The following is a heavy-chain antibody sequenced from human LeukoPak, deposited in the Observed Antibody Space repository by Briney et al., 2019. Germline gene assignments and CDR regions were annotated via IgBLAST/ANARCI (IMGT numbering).Heavy chain of an antibody. CDR2: IYYSGST. Sequence: SQTLSLTCTVSGGSISSGDYYWSWIRQPPGKGLEWIGYIYYSGSTNYNPSLKSRVTISVDTSKNQFSLKLSSVTAADTAVYYCARARYCSSTSCPFDAFDIWGQGTVVTVSS. CDR3: ARARYCSSTSCPFDAFDI. J-gene: IGHJ3*02. CDR1: GGSISSGDYY. V-gene: IGHV4-30-4*08. D-gene: IGHD2-2*01.